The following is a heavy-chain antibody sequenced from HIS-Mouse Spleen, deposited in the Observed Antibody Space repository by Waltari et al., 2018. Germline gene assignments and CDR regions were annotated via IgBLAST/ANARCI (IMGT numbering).Heavy chain of an antibody. D-gene: IGHD6-19*01. Sequence: QVQLVESGGGVVQPGRSLRLSCAASGFTFSSYGMHWVRQAPGKGLGLVAVIAYDGSNKDYADSLKGRFTISRDNSKNTLYLQMNSLRAEDTAVYYCAKASSGWLDYWGQGTLVTVSS. CDR2: IAYDGSNK. J-gene: IGHJ4*02. CDR3: AKASSGWLDY. CDR1: GFTFSSYG. V-gene: IGHV3-30*18.